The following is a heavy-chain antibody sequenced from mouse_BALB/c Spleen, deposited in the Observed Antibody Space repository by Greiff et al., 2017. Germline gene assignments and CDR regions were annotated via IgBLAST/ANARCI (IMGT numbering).Heavy chain of an antibody. CDR1: GYTFSSYW. Sequence: QVQLQQSGAELMKPGASVKISCKATGYTFSSYWIEWVKQRPGHGLEWIGEILPGSGSTNYNEKFKGKATFTADTSSNTAYMQLSSLTSEDSAVYDCARGGTGFADWGQGTLVTVSA. J-gene: IGHJ3*01. V-gene: IGHV1-9*01. CDR2: ILPGSGST. D-gene: IGHD3-3*01. CDR3: ARGGTGFAD.